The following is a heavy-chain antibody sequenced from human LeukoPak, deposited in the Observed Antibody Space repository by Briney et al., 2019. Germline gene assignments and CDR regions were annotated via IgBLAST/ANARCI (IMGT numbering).Heavy chain of an antibody. D-gene: IGHD5-18*01. J-gene: IGHJ4*02. V-gene: IGHV3-9*01. CDR1: GFAFDDYA. Sequence: LPGGSLRLSCAASGFAFDDYAMHWVRQPPGKGLEWVSGITWKSGIVGYADSVKGRFTISRDNAKNSLYLQMNSLRAEDTAVYYCAIQLWLLSSFDYWGQGTLVTVSS. CDR3: AIQLWLLSSFDY. CDR2: ITWKSGIV.